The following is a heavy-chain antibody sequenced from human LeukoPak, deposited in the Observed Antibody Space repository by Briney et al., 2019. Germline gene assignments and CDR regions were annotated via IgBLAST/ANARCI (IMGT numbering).Heavy chain of an antibody. CDR3: ARVYDSSGYYGY. D-gene: IGHD3-22*01. CDR1: GFTFSSYW. J-gene: IGHJ4*02. CDR2: INSDGSST. Sequence: GGSLRLSCAASGFTFSSYWMHWVRQAPGKGLVWVSRINSDGSSTSYADSVKGRFTISRDNAKNTLYLQMDSLRAEDTAVYYCARVYDSSGYYGYWGQGTLVTVSS. V-gene: IGHV3-74*01.